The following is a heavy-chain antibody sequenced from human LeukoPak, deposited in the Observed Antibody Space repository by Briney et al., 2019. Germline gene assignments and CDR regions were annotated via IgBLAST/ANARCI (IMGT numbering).Heavy chain of an antibody. V-gene: IGHV3-21*04. J-gene: IGHJ6*03. CDR3: ARVPSWKGYMDV. Sequence: GGSLRLSCAASGFTFSSYSMNWVRQAPGKGLEWVSSISSSSSYIYYADSVKGRFTISRDNAKNSLYLQMSSLRAEDTAVYYCARVPSWKGYMDVRGKGTTVTVSS. CDR2: ISSSSSYI. CDR1: GFTFSSYS. D-gene: IGHD1-1*01.